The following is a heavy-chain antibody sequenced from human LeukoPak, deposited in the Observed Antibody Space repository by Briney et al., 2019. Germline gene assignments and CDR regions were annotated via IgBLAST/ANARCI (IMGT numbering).Heavy chain of an antibody. V-gene: IGHV3-23*01. J-gene: IGHJ5*02. CDR3: AKGWNYWFDP. D-gene: IGHD1-7*01. CDR2: ISGGGGST. Sequence: PGGSLRLSCAASGFTFSSYAMSWVRQAPGKGLEWASAISGGGGSTYYADSVKGRFTISRDNSKNTLYLQMNSLRAEDTAVYYCAKGWNYWFDPWGQGTLVTVSS. CDR1: GFTFSSYA.